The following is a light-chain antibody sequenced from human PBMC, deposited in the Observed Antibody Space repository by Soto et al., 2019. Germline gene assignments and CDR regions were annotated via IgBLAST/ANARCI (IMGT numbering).Light chain of an antibody. J-gene: IGKJ4*01. CDR2: GAS. CDR3: QQYGSSPRLT. V-gene: IGKV3-20*01. Sequence: EIVLKHSPGTLSLSPCERAALSCSAVQSVSSSYLAWYQQKPGQAPRLLIYGASSRATGIPDRFSGSGSGTDFTLTISRLEPEDFAVYYCQQYGSSPRLTFGGGTKVDIK. CDR1: QSVSSSY.